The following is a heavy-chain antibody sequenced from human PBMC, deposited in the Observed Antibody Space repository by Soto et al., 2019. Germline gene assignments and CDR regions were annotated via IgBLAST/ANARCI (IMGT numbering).Heavy chain of an antibody. D-gene: IGHD3-10*01. V-gene: IGHV3-23*01. CDR3: ARRTSYGSGSYMYYYYGLDV. Sequence: EGSLRLSCAASGFTFSGYAMTWVRQAPGKGLEWVSGISGRGANIYYADSVKGRFTISRDNSKNTLYLQMNSLRAEDTAVYSCARRTSYGSGSYMYYYYGLDVWGRGTTVTVSS. CDR1: GFTFSGYA. CDR2: ISGRGANI. J-gene: IGHJ6*02.